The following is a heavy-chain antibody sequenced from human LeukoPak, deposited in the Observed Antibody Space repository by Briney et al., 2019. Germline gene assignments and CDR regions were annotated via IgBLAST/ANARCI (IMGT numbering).Heavy chain of an antibody. CDR1: GGSISSSSYY. CDR2: IYYSGST. J-gene: IGHJ4*02. CDR3: ARLSIAVAGAVY. Sequence: PSETLSLTCTVSGGSISSSSYYWGWIRQPPGKGLEWIGSIYYSGSTYYNPSLKSRVTISVDTSKNQFSLKLSSVTAADTAVYYCARLSIAVAGAVYWGQGTLVTVSS. D-gene: IGHD6-19*01. V-gene: IGHV4-39*07.